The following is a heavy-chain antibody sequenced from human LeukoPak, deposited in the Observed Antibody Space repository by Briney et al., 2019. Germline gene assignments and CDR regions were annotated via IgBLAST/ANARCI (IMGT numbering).Heavy chain of an antibody. Sequence: PSETLSLTCAVSGGSISSYYWGWIRQPPGKGLEWIGSIYYSGSTYYNPSLKSRVTISVDTSKNQFSLKLSSVTAADTAVYYCARHIGDFWSGYPYYFDYWGQGTLVTVSS. J-gene: IGHJ4*02. CDR3: ARHIGDFWSGYPYYFDY. V-gene: IGHV4-39*01. CDR2: IYYSGST. D-gene: IGHD3-3*01. CDR1: GGSISSYY.